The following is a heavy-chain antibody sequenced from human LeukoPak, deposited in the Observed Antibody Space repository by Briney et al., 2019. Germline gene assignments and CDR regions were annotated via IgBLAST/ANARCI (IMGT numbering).Heavy chain of an antibody. D-gene: IGHD2-2*01. CDR3: VRSQLGLDY. Sequence: GGSLRLSCAASGFRFSKYWMSWIRQAPGKGLEWVAHINQDGSEKYYVDSVKGRFTISRDNAENSLYLQMNSLRAEDTAVYYCVRSQLGLDYWGQGTLVTVSS. CDR2: INQDGSEK. V-gene: IGHV3-7*01. CDR1: GFRFSKYW. J-gene: IGHJ4*02.